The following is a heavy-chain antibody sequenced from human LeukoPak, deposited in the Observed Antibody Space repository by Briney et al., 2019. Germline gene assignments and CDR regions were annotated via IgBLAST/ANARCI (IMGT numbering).Heavy chain of an antibody. V-gene: IGHV4-59*12. CDR2: IYYSGST. CDR1: GGSISSYY. Sequence: SETLSLTCTVSGGSISSYYWSWIRQPPGKGLEWIGYIYYSGSTNYNPSLKSRVTISVDTSKNQFSLKLSSVTAADTAVYYCARGSGIAAAAFDYWGQGTLVTVSS. CDR3: ARGSGIAAAAFDY. J-gene: IGHJ4*02. D-gene: IGHD6-13*01.